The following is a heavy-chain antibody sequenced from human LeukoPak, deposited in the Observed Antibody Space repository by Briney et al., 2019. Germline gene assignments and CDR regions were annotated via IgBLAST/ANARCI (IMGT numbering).Heavy chain of an antibody. CDR3: AREGRTWIQLPDAFDI. CDR1: GFTFSSYG. Sequence: GGSLRLSCAASGFTFSSYGMHWVRQAPGKGLEWVAVIWYDGSNKYYADSVKGRFTISRDSSKSTLYLQMNSLRAEDTAVYYCAREGRTWIQLPDAFDIWGQGTMVTVSS. J-gene: IGHJ3*02. CDR2: IWYDGSNK. V-gene: IGHV3-33*01. D-gene: IGHD5-18*01.